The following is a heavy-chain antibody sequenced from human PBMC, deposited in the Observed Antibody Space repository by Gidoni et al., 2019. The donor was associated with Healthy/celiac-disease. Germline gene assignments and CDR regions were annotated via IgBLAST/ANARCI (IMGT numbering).Heavy chain of an antibody. D-gene: IGHD3-10*01. Sequence: GHVTISADKSISTAYLQWSSLKASDTAMYYCARTFGFGEFRFDYWGQGTLVTVSS. CDR3: ARTFGFGEFRFDY. J-gene: IGHJ4*02. V-gene: IGHV5-10-1*01.